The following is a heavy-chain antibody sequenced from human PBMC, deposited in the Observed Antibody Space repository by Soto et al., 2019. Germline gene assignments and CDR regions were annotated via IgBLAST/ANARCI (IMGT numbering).Heavy chain of an antibody. Sequence: QLQLQESGPGLVKPSETLSLTCTVSGGSISSNSYYWAWIRQPPGKGLEWIGNIYYSGTTYYNPSLKSRVTISIDTSKNQFSLKLSSVTAADTAVYYCARHKGGYYSGVDVWGQGTTVTVSS. CDR1: GGSISSNSYY. J-gene: IGHJ6*02. CDR3: ARHKGGYYSGVDV. CDR2: IYYSGTT. D-gene: IGHD3-16*01. V-gene: IGHV4-39*01.